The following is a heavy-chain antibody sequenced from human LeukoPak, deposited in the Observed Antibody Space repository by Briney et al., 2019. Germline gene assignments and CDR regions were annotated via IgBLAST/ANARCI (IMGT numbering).Heavy chain of an antibody. V-gene: IGHV3-21*01. D-gene: IGHD3-22*01. CDR1: GFSFSTYS. J-gene: IGHJ4*02. Sequence: GGSLRLSCAASGFSFSTYSMNWVRQAPGKGPECVSSISSSSGDIYYGDSVKGRFTISRDNAKNSLYLQMNSLRVEDTAVYFCTVDTDYFEGLGFPRPALNDYWGQGTLVTVSS. CDR2: ISSSSGDI. CDR3: TVDTDYFEGLGFPRPALNDY.